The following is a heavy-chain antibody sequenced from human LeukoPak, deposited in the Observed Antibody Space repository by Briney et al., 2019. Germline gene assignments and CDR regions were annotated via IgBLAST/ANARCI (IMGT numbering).Heavy chain of an antibody. CDR1: GFTFSSYA. J-gene: IGHJ4*02. D-gene: IGHD3-3*01. CDR2: ISYDGSNK. CDR3: ARNGAVAWYYFDY. V-gene: IGHV3-30*04. Sequence: GGSLRLSCAASGFTFSSYAIHWVRQAPGKGLEWVAVISYDGSNKYYADSVKGRFTTSRDDSKNTLYLQMNSLRAEDTAVYYCARNGAVAWYYFDYWGQGTLVTVSS.